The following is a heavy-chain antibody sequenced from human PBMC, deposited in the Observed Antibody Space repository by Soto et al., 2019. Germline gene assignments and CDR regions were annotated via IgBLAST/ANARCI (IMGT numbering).Heavy chain of an antibody. CDR3: AKRPFTSSGSFDY. Sequence: GGSLRLSCAASGFTFSDYYMSWIRQAPGKGLEWVSTFSGSGGSTYYADSVKGRFTISRDDSKNTLYLQMNSLRAEDTAVYYCAKRPFTSSGSFDYWGQGTLVTVSS. D-gene: IGHD6-19*01. J-gene: IGHJ4*02. CDR1: GFTFSDYY. CDR2: FSGSGGST. V-gene: IGHV3-23*01.